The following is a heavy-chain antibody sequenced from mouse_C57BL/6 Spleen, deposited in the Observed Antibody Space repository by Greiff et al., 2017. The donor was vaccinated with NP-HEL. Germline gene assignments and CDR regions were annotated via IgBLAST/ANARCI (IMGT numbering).Heavy chain of an antibody. CDR2: IYPSDSET. V-gene: IGHV1-61*01. CDR3: ARRRTGAVDY. Sequence: QVQLQQPGAELVRPGSSVKLSCKASGYTFTSYWMDWVKQRPGQGLEWIGNIYPSDSETHYNQKFKDKATLTVDKSSSTAYMQLSSLTSEDSAVYYCARRRTGAVDYWGQGTTLTVSS. CDR1: GYTFTSYW. J-gene: IGHJ2*01. D-gene: IGHD3-3*01.